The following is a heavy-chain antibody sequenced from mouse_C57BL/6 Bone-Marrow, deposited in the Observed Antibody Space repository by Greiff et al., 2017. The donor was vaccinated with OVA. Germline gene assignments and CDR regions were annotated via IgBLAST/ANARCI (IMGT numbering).Heavy chain of an antibody. CDR3: ASAVFAY. CDR1: GYTFTSYW. Sequence: VKLQQPGAELVEPGASVKLSCKASGYTFTSYWMQWVKQRPGQGLEWIGEIDPSDSYTNYHQKFKGKATLTVDTSSSTAYMQLSSLTSEDSAVYYCASAVFAYWGQGTLVTVSA. J-gene: IGHJ3*01. V-gene: IGHV1-50*01. CDR2: IDPSDSYT.